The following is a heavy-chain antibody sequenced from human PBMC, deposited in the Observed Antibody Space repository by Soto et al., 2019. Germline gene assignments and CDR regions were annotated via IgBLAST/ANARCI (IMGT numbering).Heavy chain of an antibody. CDR1: GGSFSGYY. Sequence: SETLSLTCAVYGGSFSGYYWSWIRQPPGKGLEWIGEINHSGSTNYNPSLKSRVTISVDTSKNQFSLKLSSVTAADTAVYYCARSILRLAWFDPWGQGTLVTVS. CDR3: ARSILRLAWFDP. D-gene: IGHD3-3*01. J-gene: IGHJ5*02. CDR2: INHSGST. V-gene: IGHV4-34*01.